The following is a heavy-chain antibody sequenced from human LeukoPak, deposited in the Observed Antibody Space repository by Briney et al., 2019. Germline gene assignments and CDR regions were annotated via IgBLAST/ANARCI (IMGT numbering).Heavy chain of an antibody. CDR3: AKDRGACSSTSCYYFDY. D-gene: IGHD2-2*01. CDR2: TSSDGSNK. V-gene: IGHV3-30-3*01. Sequence: GRSLRLSCAASGFTFSSSATFWVRQAPGKGLEWVAVTSSDGSNKYYADSVKGRFTISRDNSKNTLYLQMNSLRAEDTAVYYCAKDRGACSSTSCYYFDYWGQGTLVTVSS. J-gene: IGHJ4*02. CDR1: GFTFSSSA.